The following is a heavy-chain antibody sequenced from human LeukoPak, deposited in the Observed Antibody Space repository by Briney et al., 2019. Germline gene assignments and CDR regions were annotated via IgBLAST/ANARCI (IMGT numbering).Heavy chain of an antibody. CDR2: SGGST. V-gene: IGHV3-23*01. CDR3: AKDRDYSDYDY. J-gene: IGHJ4*02. D-gene: IGHD4-11*01. Sequence: GGSLRLSCAASGFTFSSYAMSWVRQAPGKGLEWVSGSGGSTYYADSVKGRFTISRDNSKNTLYLQMNNLRAEDTAVYYCAKDRDYSDYDYWGQGTLVTVSS. CDR1: GFTFSSYA.